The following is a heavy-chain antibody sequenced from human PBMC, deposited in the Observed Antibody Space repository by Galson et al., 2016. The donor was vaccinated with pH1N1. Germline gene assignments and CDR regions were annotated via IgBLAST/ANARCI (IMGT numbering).Heavy chain of an antibody. V-gene: IGHV3-7*01. Sequence: SLRLSCAASGFTFSTYWMSWVRQAPGKGLEWVANINPDGSKKYYVDSVKGRFTISRDNAKNSLYLQMNSLRVADAALYYCVKQIGGSCGYWGQGTLVTVSS. CDR3: VKQIGGSCGY. CDR2: INPDGSKK. D-gene: IGHD3-16*01. J-gene: IGHJ4*02. CDR1: GFTFSTYW.